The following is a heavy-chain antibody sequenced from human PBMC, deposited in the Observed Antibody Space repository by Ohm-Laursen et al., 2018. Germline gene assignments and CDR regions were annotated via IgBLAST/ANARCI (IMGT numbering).Heavy chain of an antibody. D-gene: IGHD3-22*01. CDR3: ANHNANYDSSGYA. J-gene: IGHJ5*02. Sequence: SLRLSCAASGFTFSSYGMHWVRRAPGKGLEWVAVISYDGSNKYYADSVKGRFTISRDNSKNALYLQMNSLRAEDTAVYYCANHNANYDSSGYAWGQGTLVTVSS. CDR1: GFTFSSYG. CDR2: ISYDGSNK. V-gene: IGHV3-30*18.